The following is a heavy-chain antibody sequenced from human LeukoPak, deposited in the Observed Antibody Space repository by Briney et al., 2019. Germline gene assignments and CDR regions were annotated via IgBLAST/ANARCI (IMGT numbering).Heavy chain of an antibody. Sequence: GGSLLLSCAASGFTFSSYGMHWVRQAPGKGLEWVAVISYDGSNKYYADSVKGRFTISRDNSKNTLYLQMNSLRAEDTAVYYCAKDRDEWFGELFPPYFDYWGQGTLVTVSS. CDR2: ISYDGSNK. J-gene: IGHJ4*02. V-gene: IGHV3-30*18. CDR3: AKDRDEWFGELFPPYFDY. D-gene: IGHD3-10*01. CDR1: GFTFSSYG.